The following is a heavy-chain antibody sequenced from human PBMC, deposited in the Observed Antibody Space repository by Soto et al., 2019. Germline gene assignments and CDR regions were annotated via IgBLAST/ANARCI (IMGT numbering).Heavy chain of an antibody. D-gene: IGHD1-20*01. CDR3: AGSIRGPRRFNGMDV. J-gene: IGHJ6*01. CDR2: IERDDDDK. CDR1: GFSLTSPGTC. Sequence: GSGPTLVNPTETLTLTCTFSGFSLTSPGTCVSWIRQPPGKALEWLALIERDDDDKYYSTSLKTRLTNSKDTRKNQVVLTMANMDPAETGTYYCAGSIRGPRRFNGMDVWGQGTTVTVSS. V-gene: IGHV2-70*13.